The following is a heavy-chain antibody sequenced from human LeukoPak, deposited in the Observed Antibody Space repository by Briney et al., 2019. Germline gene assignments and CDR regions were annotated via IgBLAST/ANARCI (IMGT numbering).Heavy chain of an antibody. CDR3: ESMHRQWLLGQFSSDAFDI. CDR2: MNPNSGNT. CDR1: GYTFTSYD. Sequence: ASVKVSCKASGYTFTSYDFNWVRQATGQGLEWMGWMNPNSGNTGYAQKFQGRVTMTSNTSISTAYMELSSLRSEDTAVYYCESMHRQWLLGQFSSDAFDIWGQGTKVTVSS. V-gene: IGHV1-8*02. D-gene: IGHD6-19*01. J-gene: IGHJ3*02.